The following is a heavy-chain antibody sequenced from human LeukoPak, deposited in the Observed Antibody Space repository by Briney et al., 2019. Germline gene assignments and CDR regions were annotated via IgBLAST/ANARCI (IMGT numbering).Heavy chain of an antibody. Sequence: GGSLRLSCAASGFTFSDYYMSWIRQAPGKGLEWVSYISSSGSTIYYADSVKGRFTISRDNAKNSLYQQMNSLRAEDTAVYYCARVYDSSGYSFDYWGQGTLVTVSS. CDR1: GFTFSDYY. V-gene: IGHV3-11*01. J-gene: IGHJ4*02. CDR3: ARVYDSSGYSFDY. CDR2: ISSSGSTI. D-gene: IGHD3-22*01.